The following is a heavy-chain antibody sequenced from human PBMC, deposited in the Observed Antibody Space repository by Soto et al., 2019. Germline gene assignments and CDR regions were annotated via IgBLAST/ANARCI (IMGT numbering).Heavy chain of an antibody. D-gene: IGHD6-6*01. CDR1: GYTFTNYG. J-gene: IGHJ4*01. CDR3: SRGTSIPASGDY. CDR2: VSAYNGGK. V-gene: IGHV1-18*01. Sequence: QVQLVQSGAEVKKPGASVKVSCKASGYTFTNYGINWVRQAPGQGLEWLGWVSAYNGGKRYAQRVQARVLMTTDTSTTTAYMELRSLRSDDTAVYYCSRGTSIPASGDYWGQGTLVTVSS.